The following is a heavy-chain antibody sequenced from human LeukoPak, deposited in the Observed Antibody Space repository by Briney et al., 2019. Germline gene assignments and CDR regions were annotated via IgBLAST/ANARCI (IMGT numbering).Heavy chain of an antibody. CDR3: ARGDILTGYLQNWFDP. Sequence: GASVKVSCKASGYTFTGYYMHWVRQAPGQGLEWMGWINPNSGGTNYAQKFQGRVTMTRDTSISTAYMELSRLRSDDTAVYYCARGDILTGYLQNWFDPWGQGTLVTVSS. CDR2: INPNSGGT. J-gene: IGHJ5*02. D-gene: IGHD3-9*01. V-gene: IGHV1-2*02. CDR1: GYTFTGYY.